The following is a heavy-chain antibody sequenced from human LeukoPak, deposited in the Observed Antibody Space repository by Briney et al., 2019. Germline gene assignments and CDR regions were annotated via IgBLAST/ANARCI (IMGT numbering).Heavy chain of an antibody. CDR3: SVDTFGPHDY. CDR1: GFPFSIYW. Sequence: GGSLRLSCAVSGFPFSIYWVHWARHAPGKGPVWVSRINPDGSWTSYADSVKGRFTISRDNAKNILYLQMNSLTAEDTAVYYCSVDTFGPHDYWGQGTLVTVSS. J-gene: IGHJ4*02. CDR2: INPDGSWT. D-gene: IGHD5-18*01. V-gene: IGHV3-74*01.